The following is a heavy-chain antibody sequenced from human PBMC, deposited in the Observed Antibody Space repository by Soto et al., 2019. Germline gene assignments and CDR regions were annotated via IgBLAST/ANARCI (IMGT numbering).Heavy chain of an antibody. J-gene: IGHJ5*02. V-gene: IGHV4-59*01. CDR3: ARAGTYSSSWLSVNWFDP. D-gene: IGHD6-13*01. CDR2: IYYSGST. Sequence: SETLSLTCTVSGGSISSYYWSWIRQPPGKGLEWIGYIYYSGSTNYNPSLKSRVTISVDTSKNQFSLKLSSVTAADTAVYYCARAGTYSSSWLSVNWFDPWGQGTLVTVSS. CDR1: GGSISSYY.